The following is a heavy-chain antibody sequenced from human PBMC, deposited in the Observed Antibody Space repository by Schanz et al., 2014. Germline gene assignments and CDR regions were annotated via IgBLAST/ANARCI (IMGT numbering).Heavy chain of an antibody. CDR3: ARETTIITGGAFDV. V-gene: IGHV1-18*01. Sequence: QGQLVQSGAEVKKPGASVKVSCKASGYTFTSYGITWVRQAPGQGLEWMGWISAFDDKTDYAQNFQGRLIMTTDTSPTTVYMELRGLRSDDTAVYYCARETTIITGGAFDVWGQGTMVTVSS. CDR1: GYTFTSYG. D-gene: IGHD3-9*01. CDR2: ISAFDDKT. J-gene: IGHJ3*01.